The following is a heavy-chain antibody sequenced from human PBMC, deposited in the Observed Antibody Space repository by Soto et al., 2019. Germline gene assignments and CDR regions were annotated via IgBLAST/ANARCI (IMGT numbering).Heavy chain of an antibody. V-gene: IGHV3-30-3*01. J-gene: IGHJ4*02. CDR1: GFTFSSYA. CDR3: ARDTSPYSSGWHNRHFDS. D-gene: IGHD6-19*01. Sequence: PGGSLRLSCAASGFTFSSYARHWVRHAPGKGLEWVAVISYDGSNKYYADSVKGRFTISRDNSKNTLYLQMNSLRAEDTAVYYCARDTSPYSSGWHNRHFDSWGQGT. CDR2: ISYDGSNK.